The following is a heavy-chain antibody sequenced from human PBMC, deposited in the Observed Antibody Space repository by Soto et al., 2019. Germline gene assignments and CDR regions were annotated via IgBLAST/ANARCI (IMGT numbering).Heavy chain of an antibody. V-gene: IGHV3-23*01. CDR1: GFTFSSCA. Sequence: GGSLRLSCAASGFTFSSCAMSWVRQAPGKGLEWVSAINGSGGSTYYADSVKGRFTISRDNSKNTLYLQMNSLRAEDTAVYYCAKVLPQGITRIVMVHVGFDIWGQGTRVTASS. D-gene: IGHD3-22*01. CDR3: AKVLPQGITRIVMVHVGFDI. CDR2: INGSGGST. J-gene: IGHJ3*02.